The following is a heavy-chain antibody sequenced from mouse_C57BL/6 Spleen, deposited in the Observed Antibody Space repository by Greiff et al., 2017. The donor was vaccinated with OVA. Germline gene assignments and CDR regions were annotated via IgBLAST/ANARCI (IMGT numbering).Heavy chain of an antibody. D-gene: IGHD2-3*01. CDR1: GYTFTSYW. CDR2: ITPSNGGT. CDR3: ARDGYYEDMDD. J-gene: IGHJ4*01. Sequence: QVQLQQPGTDLVKPGASVKLSCKASGYTFTSYWMHWVQQRPGQGLEWIGNITPSNGGTNYNEKITSKATLTVDTYASTDYMQRRSVTSEDSAVDYCARDGYYEDMDDWGKGTSVTVSS. V-gene: IGHV1-53*01.